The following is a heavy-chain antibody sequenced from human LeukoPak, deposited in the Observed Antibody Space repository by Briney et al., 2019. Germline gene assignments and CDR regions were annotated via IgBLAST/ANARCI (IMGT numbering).Heavy chain of an antibody. CDR1: GFTFSSYA. CDR2: ISYDGSNK. V-gene: IGHV3-30-3*01. CDR3: ASRQGY. Sequence: GGSLRLSCAASGFTFSSYAMHWVRQAPGKGLEWVAVISYDGSNKYYADSVKGRFTISIDNSKNTLYLQMNSLRAEDTAVYYCASRQGYWGQGTLVTVSS. J-gene: IGHJ4*02.